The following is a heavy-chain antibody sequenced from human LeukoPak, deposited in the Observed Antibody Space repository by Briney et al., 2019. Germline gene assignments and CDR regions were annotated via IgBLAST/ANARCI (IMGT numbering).Heavy chain of an antibody. V-gene: IGHV3-21*03. Sequence: GGSLRLSCAASRFTFSSYAMNWVRQAPGKGLEWVSFMSSSGSYIYYADSVKGRFTISRDNAKNSLYLQMNSLRAEDTAVYYCARDLTTSMAYYFDCWGQGTLVTVSS. D-gene: IGHD5-18*01. CDR1: RFTFSSYA. J-gene: IGHJ4*02. CDR3: ARDLTTSMAYYFDC. CDR2: MSSSGSYI.